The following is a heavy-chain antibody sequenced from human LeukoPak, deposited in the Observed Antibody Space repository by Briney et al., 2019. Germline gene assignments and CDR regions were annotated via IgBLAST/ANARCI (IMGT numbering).Heavy chain of an antibody. CDR3: ASPAGYSSQYYFDY. V-gene: IGHV4-34*01. CDR2: INHSGST. D-gene: IGHD6-19*01. CDR1: GGSFSGYY. J-gene: IGHJ4*02. Sequence: SETLSLTCAVYGGSFSGYYWSWNRQPPGKGLEWIGEINHSGSTNYNPSLKSRVTISVDASKNQCSLKLSSVTAADTAVYYCASPAGYSSQYYFDYWGQGTLVTVSS.